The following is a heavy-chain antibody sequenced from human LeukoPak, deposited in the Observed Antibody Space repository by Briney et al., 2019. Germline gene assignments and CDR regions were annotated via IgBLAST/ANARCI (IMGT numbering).Heavy chain of an antibody. CDR2: FYYSGST. Sequence: SETLSLTCTVADGSISSDYWSWIRQPPGKGLEWIGYFYYSGSTNYNPSLKSRVTISVDTSKNQFSLKLSSVTAADTAVYYCAREGVYDSSGSFDYWGQGTLVTVSS. D-gene: IGHD3-22*01. CDR1: DGSISSDY. CDR3: AREGVYDSSGSFDY. J-gene: IGHJ4*02. V-gene: IGHV4-59*12.